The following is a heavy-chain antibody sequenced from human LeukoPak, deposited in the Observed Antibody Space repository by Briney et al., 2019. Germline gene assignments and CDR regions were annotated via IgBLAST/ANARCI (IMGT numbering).Heavy chain of an antibody. Sequence: SETLSLTCTVSGGSISSSSYYWGWIRQPPGKGLEWIGSIYYSGSTYYNPSLKGRLTISEDTSTNQFSLQLGSMTAADMAVYYCARHGNSFYFDYWGQGTLVTVSS. CDR2: IYYSGST. CDR1: GGSISSSSYY. D-gene: IGHD4-23*01. CDR3: ARHGNSFYFDY. J-gene: IGHJ4*02. V-gene: IGHV4-39*01.